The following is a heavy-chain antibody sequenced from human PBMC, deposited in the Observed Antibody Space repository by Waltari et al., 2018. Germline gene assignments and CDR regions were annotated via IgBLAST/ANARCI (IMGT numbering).Heavy chain of an antibody. CDR1: GYTFTDYN. J-gene: IGHJ4*02. D-gene: IGHD2-21*01. Sequence: VRLQQSGTEVKKPGTTVRISCQVSGYTFTDYNMHWVRQAPGRGLQWMGVVTPRDGETIYGETFQGRISITADTSRDITFLEMTDLKSEDTAVYFCATRIGDFWGQGTSLIVSS. CDR2: VTPRDGET. CDR3: ATRIGDF. V-gene: IGHV1-69-2*01.